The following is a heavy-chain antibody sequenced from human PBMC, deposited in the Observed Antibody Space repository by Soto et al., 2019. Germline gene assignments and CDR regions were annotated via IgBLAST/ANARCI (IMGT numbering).Heavy chain of an antibody. CDR3: ARFAGYSSGWSPYYYYGMDV. V-gene: IGHV4-34*01. Sequence: LSLTCAVYGGSFSGYYWSWIRQPPGKGLEWIGEINHSGSTNYNPSLKSRVTISVDTSKNQFSLKLSSVTAADTAVYYCARFAGYSSGWSPYYYYGMDVWGQGTTVTVSS. J-gene: IGHJ6*02. D-gene: IGHD6-19*01. CDR2: INHSGST. CDR1: GGSFSGYY.